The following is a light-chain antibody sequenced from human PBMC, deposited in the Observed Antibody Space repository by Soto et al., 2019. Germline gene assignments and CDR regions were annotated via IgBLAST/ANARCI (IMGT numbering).Light chain of an antibody. J-gene: IGKJ2*01. V-gene: IGKV3-15*01. CDR1: QSVSSN. CDR3: QQYNNWPPRYT. Sequence: EIVMTQSPATLSVSPGERATLSCRASQSVSSNLAWYQQKPGQAPRLLIYGASTRATGIPARFSGSGSGTELTLTISSLQSEDFEVYYCQQYNNWPPRYTFGQGTKLEIK. CDR2: GAS.